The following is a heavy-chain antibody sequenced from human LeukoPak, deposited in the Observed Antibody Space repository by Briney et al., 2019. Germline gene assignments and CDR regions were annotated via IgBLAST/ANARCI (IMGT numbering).Heavy chain of an antibody. CDR1: GYTFTSYD. Sequence: ASVKVSCKASGYTFTSYDINWVRQATGQGLEWMGWMNPDSGNTDYAQKFQDRLTITRNTSISTAYMELSSLRSEDTAVYYCARGRGVRGVIIRGSNWFDPWGQGTLVTVSS. CDR3: ARGRGVRGVIIRGSNWFDP. CDR2: MNPDSGNT. D-gene: IGHD3-10*01. V-gene: IGHV1-8*03. J-gene: IGHJ5*02.